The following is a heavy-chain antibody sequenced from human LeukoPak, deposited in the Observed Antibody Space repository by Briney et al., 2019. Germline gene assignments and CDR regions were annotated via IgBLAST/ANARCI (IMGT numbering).Heavy chain of an antibody. CDR1: GFTFSDYH. V-gene: IGHV3-11*06. CDR3: ARVHFSSSPYFDY. CDR2: ISRSSDYT. J-gene: IGHJ4*02. Sequence: GGSLRLSCAASGFTFSDYHMSWIRQAPGKGLEWVSYISRSSDYTNYADSVKGRFTISRDNSKNTLYLQMNSLRAEDTAVYYCARVHFSSSPYFDYWGQGTLVTVSS. D-gene: IGHD6-6*01.